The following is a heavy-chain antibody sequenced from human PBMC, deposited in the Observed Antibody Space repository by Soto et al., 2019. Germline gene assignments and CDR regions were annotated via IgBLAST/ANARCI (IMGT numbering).Heavy chain of an antibody. CDR2: IYYSGST. CDR1: GGSISSYY. D-gene: IGHD3-9*01. J-gene: IGHJ4*02. Sequence: PSETLSLTCSVAGGSISSYYWSWIRQPPGKGLEWIGYIYYSGSTNYNPSLKSRVTISVDTSKNQFSLKLSSVTAADTAVYYCARHRLDDILTGYYTVLDYWGQGTLVTVSS. V-gene: IGHV4-59*08. CDR3: ARHRLDDILTGYYTVLDY.